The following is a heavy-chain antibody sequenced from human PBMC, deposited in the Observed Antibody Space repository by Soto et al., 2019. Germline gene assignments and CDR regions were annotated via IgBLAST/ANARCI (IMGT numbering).Heavy chain of an antibody. J-gene: IGHJ4*02. CDR3: ATDREFGDLLTREFDS. Sequence: EVQLVESGGGLVQPGRSLRLSCEASGFTFGDYAMHWVRQIPGKGLEWVSTITWNSGTIDYADSVKGRFTISRDNAKSSLYLQMHSLRTDDTALYYCATDREFGDLLTREFDSWGQGTLVTVSS. CDR2: ITWNSGTI. CDR1: GFTFGDYA. D-gene: IGHD3-10*01. V-gene: IGHV3-9*01.